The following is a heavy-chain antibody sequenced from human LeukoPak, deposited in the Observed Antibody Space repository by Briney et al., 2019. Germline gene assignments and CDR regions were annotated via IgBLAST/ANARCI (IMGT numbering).Heavy chain of an antibody. Sequence: GGSLRLSCAASGFTFSSYWMHWVRQAPGKGLVWVSRINSDGSSTSYADSVKGRFTISRDNAKNTLYLQMNSLRAEDTAVYYCARDDSGYYDFWSGYYKYYYYGMDVWGQRTTVTVSS. CDR1: GFTFSSYW. CDR2: INSDGSST. J-gene: IGHJ6*02. V-gene: IGHV3-74*01. D-gene: IGHD3-3*01. CDR3: ARDDSGYYDFWSGYYKYYYYGMDV.